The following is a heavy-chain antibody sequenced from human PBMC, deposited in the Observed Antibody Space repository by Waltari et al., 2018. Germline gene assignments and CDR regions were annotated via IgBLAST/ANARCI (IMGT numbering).Heavy chain of an antibody. CDR3: VRATAGAASPFDY. CDR2: VYYDGES. Sequence: QVHLQESAPGLVKPSETLSLTGTVVGDSPTTRRFYGGGVRQRPGKGLEWIGYVYYDGESFYSPSLTSRIVISLDKTKNQFSLNLGSVTAADTATYFCVRATAGAASPFDYWGKGTLVTVSS. CDR1: GDSPTTRRFY. D-gene: IGHD6-19*01. V-gene: IGHV4-31*03. J-gene: IGHJ4*02.